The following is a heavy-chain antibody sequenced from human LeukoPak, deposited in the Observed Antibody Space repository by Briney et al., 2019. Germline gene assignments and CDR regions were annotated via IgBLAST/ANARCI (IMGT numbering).Heavy chain of an antibody. V-gene: IGHV1-18*01. J-gene: IGHJ5*02. CDR2: ISTNKGNT. D-gene: IGHD2-8*01. CDR1: GYIFTNYG. Sequence: GASVKVSCKASGYIFTNYGISWVRQAPGQGLEWMGWISTNKGNTNYAQRLQGRVTMTTDTSTTTAYMELRSLRPDDTAIYYCVRDIQWRFDPWGQGTLVTVSS. CDR3: VRDIQWRFDP.